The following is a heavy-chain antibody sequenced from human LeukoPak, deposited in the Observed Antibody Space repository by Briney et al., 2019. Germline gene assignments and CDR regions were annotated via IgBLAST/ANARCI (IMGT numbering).Heavy chain of an antibody. CDR2: IYSGGST. CDR3: ARDELAAAEYYYYYYMDV. V-gene: IGHV3-53*01. CDR1: GFTVSSNY. Sequence: GGSLRLSCAASGFTVSSNYMSWVRQAPGKGLEWVSIIYSGGSTFYADSVKGRFTISRDNAKNSLYLQMNSLRAEDTAVYYCARDELAAAEYYYYYYMDVWGKGTTVTISS. J-gene: IGHJ6*03. D-gene: IGHD6-13*01.